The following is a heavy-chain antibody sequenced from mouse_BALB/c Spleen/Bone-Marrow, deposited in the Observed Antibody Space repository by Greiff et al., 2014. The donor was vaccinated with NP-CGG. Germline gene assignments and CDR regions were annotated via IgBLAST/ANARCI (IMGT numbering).Heavy chain of an antibody. Sequence: LQEPGSELVRPGGSVKLTCKASGHTFTNYWVHWVKQRPGQGLEWIGNIYPGSGSTNYDEKFKRKATVTVDTSSTTAYMQLSSLTTEDSAVYYCTRDKAAPYEAMDYWGQGTSVTVSS. CDR1: GHTFTNYW. J-gene: IGHJ4*01. V-gene: IGHV1S22*01. CDR2: IYPGSGST. CDR3: TRDKAAPYEAMDY.